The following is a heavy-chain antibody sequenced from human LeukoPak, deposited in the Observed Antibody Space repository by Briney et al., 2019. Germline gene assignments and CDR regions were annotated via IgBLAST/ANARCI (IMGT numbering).Heavy chain of an antibody. CDR1: GFTFSSYA. CDR2: ISYDGSNK. CDR3: AKGETDYGDYVLDY. V-gene: IGHV3-30*04. Sequence: GGSLRLSCAASGFTFSSYAMHWVRQAPGKGLXXXXVISYDGSNKXXXDSXXXXFTISRDNSKNTLYLQMNSLRAEDTAVYYCAKGETDYGDYVLDYWGQGTLVTVSS. J-gene: IGHJ4*02. D-gene: IGHD4-17*01.